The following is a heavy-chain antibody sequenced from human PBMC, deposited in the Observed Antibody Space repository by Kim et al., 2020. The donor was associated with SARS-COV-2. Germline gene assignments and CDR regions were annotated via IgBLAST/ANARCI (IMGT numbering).Heavy chain of an antibody. Sequence: ASVNVSCKASGYTFTSYAMHWVRQAPGQRLEWMGWINAGNGNTKYSQKFQGRVTITRDTSASTAYMELGSLKSEDTAVYYCTRDVTFRAYAYCGQGTLVT. D-gene: IGHD3-10*01. CDR3: TRDVTFRAYAY. V-gene: IGHV1-3*01. J-gene: IGHJ4*02. CDR2: INAGNGNT. CDR1: GYTFTSYA.